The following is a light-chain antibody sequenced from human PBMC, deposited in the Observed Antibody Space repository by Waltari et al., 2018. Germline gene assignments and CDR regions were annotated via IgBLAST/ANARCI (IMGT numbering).Light chain of an antibody. CDR2: EVT. V-gene: IGLV2-8*01. Sequence: QSALTQPPSASGSPGQSVTISCTGTSSDVGGYNYVSWYQQHPGKAPNLMIYEVTKRPAGVPYRFSGSKSGNTASLTVSGLQAEDEADYYCSSYAGNNHYVFGTGTKVTFL. CDR3: SSYAGNNHYV. J-gene: IGLJ1*01. CDR1: SSDVGGYNY.